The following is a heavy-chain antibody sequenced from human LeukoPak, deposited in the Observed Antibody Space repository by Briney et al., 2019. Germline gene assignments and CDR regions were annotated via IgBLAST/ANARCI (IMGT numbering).Heavy chain of an antibody. J-gene: IGHJ4*02. CDR2: INHRGST. D-gene: IGHD3-10*01. CDR1: GGSFSGYY. V-gene: IGHV4-34*01. CDR3: ARGPRSGGSGSYYYY. Sequence: SETLSLTCAVYGGSFSGYYWSWIRQPPGKGLEWSGEINHRGSTNQNPSLKSRVTISVDTSKNQFSLKLSSVTAADTAVYYCARGPRSGGSGSYYYYWGQGTLVTVSS.